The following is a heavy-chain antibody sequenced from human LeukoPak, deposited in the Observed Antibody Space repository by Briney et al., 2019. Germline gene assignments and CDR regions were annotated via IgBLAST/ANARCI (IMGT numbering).Heavy chain of an antibody. CDR3: ARGGNGVFYDFWSGQFDY. CDR1: GYSISSGYY. D-gene: IGHD3-3*01. Sequence: SETLSLTCTVSGYSISSGYYWGWIRQPPGKGLEWIGSIYHSGSTYYNPSLKSRVTISVDTSKNQFSLKLSSVTAADTAVCYCARGGNGVFYDFWSGQFDYWGQGTLVTVSS. CDR2: IYHSGST. V-gene: IGHV4-38-2*02. J-gene: IGHJ4*02.